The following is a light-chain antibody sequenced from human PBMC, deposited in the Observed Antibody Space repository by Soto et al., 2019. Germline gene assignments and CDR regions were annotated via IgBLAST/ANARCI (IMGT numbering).Light chain of an antibody. CDR1: TSDVGGYDV. Sequence: QSVLTQPASVSGSPGQSITISCSGTTSDVGGYDVVSWYQHHPGKAPILMIFEVNQRPSGVSDRFSGSKSGNTASLTISGLQAGDEADYYCCSFAGSSTFWVFGGGTKLTVL. J-gene: IGLJ3*02. V-gene: IGLV2-23*02. CDR3: CSFAGSSTFWV. CDR2: EVN.